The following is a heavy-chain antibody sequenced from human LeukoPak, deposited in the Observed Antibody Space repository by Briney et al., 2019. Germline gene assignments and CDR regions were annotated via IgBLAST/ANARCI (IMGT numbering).Heavy chain of an antibody. V-gene: IGHV5-51*01. J-gene: IGHJ3*02. CDR1: GYSFTSYW. Sequence: GESLKISCKGSGYSFTSYWTGWVRQMPGKGLEWMGIIYPGDSDTRYSPSFQGQVTISADKSISTAYLQWSSLKASDTAMYYCARQRGEYSGSYSGTFDIWGQGTMVTVSS. CDR2: IYPGDSDT. D-gene: IGHD1-26*01. CDR3: ARQRGEYSGSYSGTFDI.